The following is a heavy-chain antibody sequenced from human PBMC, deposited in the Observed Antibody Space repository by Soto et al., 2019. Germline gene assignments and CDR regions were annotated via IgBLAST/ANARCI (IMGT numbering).Heavy chain of an antibody. D-gene: IGHD6-13*01. CDR1: GFTFSSYG. Sequence: QVQLVESGGGVVQPGRSLRLSCAASGFTFSSYGMHWVRQAPGKGLEWVAVIWYDGSKKYYADSVKGRFTISRDNSKNTLYLQMNSLRAEDTAVYYCASTTLSSWTFDYWGQGTLVTVSS. CDR2: IWYDGSKK. CDR3: ASTTLSSWTFDY. V-gene: IGHV3-33*01. J-gene: IGHJ4*02.